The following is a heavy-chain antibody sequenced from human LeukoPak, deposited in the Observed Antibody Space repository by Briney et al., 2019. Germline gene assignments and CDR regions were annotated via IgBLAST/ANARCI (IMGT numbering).Heavy chain of an antibody. Sequence: ASVKVSCKASGYTFTSYYMHWVRQAPGQGLGRMGIINPSGGSTSYAQKFQGRVTMTRDTSTSTVYMELSSLRSEDTAVYYCARSMVRGVTLTPIDYWGQGTLVTVSS. D-gene: IGHD3-10*01. V-gene: IGHV1-46*01. CDR2: INPSGGST. CDR3: ARSMVRGVTLTPIDY. J-gene: IGHJ4*02. CDR1: GYTFTSYY.